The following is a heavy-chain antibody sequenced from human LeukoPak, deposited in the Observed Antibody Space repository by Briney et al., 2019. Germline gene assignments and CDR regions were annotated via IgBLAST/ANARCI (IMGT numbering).Heavy chain of an antibody. V-gene: IGHV3-23*01. D-gene: IGHD6-13*01. CDR2: ISGSGGST. J-gene: IGHJ4*02. Sequence: WRSLRLSWAASGXXFSSYAMSWVRQAPGKGLEWVSAISGSGGSTYYADSVKGRFTISRDNSKNTLCLQMNSLRAEDTAVYYCAKGGRRIAAAGTGCFDYWGQGTLVTVSS. CDR1: GXXFSSYA. CDR3: AKGGRRIAAAGTGCFDY.